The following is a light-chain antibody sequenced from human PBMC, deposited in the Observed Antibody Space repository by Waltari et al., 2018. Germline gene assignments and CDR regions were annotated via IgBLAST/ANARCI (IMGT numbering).Light chain of an antibody. V-gene: IGLV2-14*03. Sequence: QSALTQPASVSGSPGQSITISCTGTSRDVGAYNYVSWYQHHPGKVPKLIIYDVSHRPSGVSFRFSGSKSDNTASLTISGLQAEDEADYYCISYTTSDTMIFGGGTKLTVL. CDR3: ISYTTSDTMI. CDR1: SRDVGAYNY. CDR2: DVS. J-gene: IGLJ2*01.